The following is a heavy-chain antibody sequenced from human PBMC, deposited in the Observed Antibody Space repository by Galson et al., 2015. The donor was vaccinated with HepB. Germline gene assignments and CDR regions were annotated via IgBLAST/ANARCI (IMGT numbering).Heavy chain of an antibody. D-gene: IGHD3-22*01. CDR3: VKDSRRGRHHTIIVVDPLGVFVY. CDR2: ISSNGGST. CDR1: GFTFSSYA. Sequence: SLRLSCAASGFTFSSYAMHWVRQAPGKGLEYVSAISSNGGSTYYADSVKGRFTISRDNSKNTLYLQMSSLRAEDTAVYYCVKDSRRGRHHTIIVVDPLGVFVYWGQGTLVTVSS. J-gene: IGHJ4*02. V-gene: IGHV3-64D*06.